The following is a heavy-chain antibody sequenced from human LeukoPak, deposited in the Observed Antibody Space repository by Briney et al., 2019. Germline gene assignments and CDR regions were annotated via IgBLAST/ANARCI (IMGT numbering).Heavy chain of an antibody. Sequence: PGGSLRLSCEASGSSFSSFWMHWVRQAPGEGLVWVSRLNEDGGITNYADFAKGRFTISRDNARNTLYLQMNSLSADDTAVYYCTRDIGGRSAYWGQGTLVTVSS. D-gene: IGHD3-16*01. CDR2: LNEDGGIT. J-gene: IGHJ4*02. V-gene: IGHV3-74*01. CDR1: GSSFSSFW. CDR3: TRDIGGRSAY.